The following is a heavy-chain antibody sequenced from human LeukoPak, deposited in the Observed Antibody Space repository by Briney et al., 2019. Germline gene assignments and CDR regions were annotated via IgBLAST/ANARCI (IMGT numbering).Heavy chain of an antibody. V-gene: IGHV3-23*01. CDR3: ARTIAQYSNSWLYFYYGLDV. CDR1: GFTFSGFA. J-gene: IGHJ6*01. CDR2: ISGTGDNT. D-gene: IGHD6-13*01. Sequence: GGSLRLSCAASGFTFSGFAMSWVRRTPGKGLEWVSGISGTGDNTLYADSVKGRFTISRDDSKSTLYLQMNSLRAEDTAVYYCARTIAQYSNSWLYFYYGLDVWGRGTTVTVSS.